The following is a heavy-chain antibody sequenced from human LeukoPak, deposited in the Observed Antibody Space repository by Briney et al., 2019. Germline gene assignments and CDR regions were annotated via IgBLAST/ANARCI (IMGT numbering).Heavy chain of an antibody. CDR1: GFTFDDYA. Sequence: GGSLRLSCAASGFTFDDYAMHWVRQAPGKGLEWVSSISWNSGSIGYSDSVKGRFTISRDNAKNSLYLQMKSLRAEDTALYYCAKEQNSSPSSFDYWGQGTLVTVSS. D-gene: IGHD6-19*01. CDR3: AKEQNSSPSSFDY. J-gene: IGHJ4*02. V-gene: IGHV3-9*01. CDR2: ISWNSGSI.